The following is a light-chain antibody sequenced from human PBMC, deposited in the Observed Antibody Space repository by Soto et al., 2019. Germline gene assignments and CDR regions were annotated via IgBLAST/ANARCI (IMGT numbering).Light chain of an antibody. CDR3: SSYTSTNTQV. CDR1: SSDVGAYKY. CDR2: EVS. V-gene: IGLV2-14*01. J-gene: IGLJ1*01. Sequence: QSALTQPASVSGSPGQSITISCTGTSSDVGAYKYVSWYQQHPGKAPKLMIYEVSNRPSGVSNRLSGSKSGNTASVTISGLQAEDEADYYCSSYTSTNTQVFGTGIKLTVL.